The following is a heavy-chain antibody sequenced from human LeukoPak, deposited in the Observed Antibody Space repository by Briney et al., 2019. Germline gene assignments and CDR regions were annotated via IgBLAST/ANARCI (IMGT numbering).Heavy chain of an antibody. CDR2: INAGNGNT. V-gene: IGHV1-3*01. D-gene: IGHD3-10*01. Sequence: ASVKVSCKASGYTFTSYAMHWVRQAPGQRLEWMGWINAGNGNTKYSQKFQGRVTMTTDTSTSTAYMELRSLRSDDTAVYYCARDGYGSGKGFFDYWGQGTLVTVSS. J-gene: IGHJ4*02. CDR3: ARDGYGSGKGFFDY. CDR1: GYTFTSYA.